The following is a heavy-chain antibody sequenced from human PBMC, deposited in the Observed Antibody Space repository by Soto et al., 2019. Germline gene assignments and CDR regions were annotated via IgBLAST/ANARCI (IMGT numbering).Heavy chain of an antibody. CDR1: GFTFGSHG. CDR2: ISYDEKNE. J-gene: IGHJ6*02. Sequence: QVQLVESGGGLVQPGGSLRLTCVASGFTFGSHGMHWVRQAPGKGLEWVAVISYDEKNEHSVDSVKVRFSISRDNSKSILCLQMNRLRPEDTGVYKCSNDLRTTMSDYGMDVWGQGTTVTVAS. V-gene: IGHV3-30*18. CDR3: SNDLRTTMSDYGMDV.